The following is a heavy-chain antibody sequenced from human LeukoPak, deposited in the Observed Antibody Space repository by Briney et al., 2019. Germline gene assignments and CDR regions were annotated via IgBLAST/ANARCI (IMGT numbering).Heavy chain of an antibody. CDR2: VHPDNGNT. CDR3: ATGPRNDP. D-gene: IGHD1-14*01. CDR1: GYPFTKWE. Sequence: ASVKVSCKASGYPFTKWEINWVRQAAGQGLEWLGWVHPDNGNTYYAQRFRGRVTMSRDTSMTTACMELSGLRSNDTAVYFCATGPRNDPWGQGTLVTVSS. V-gene: IGHV1-8*01. J-gene: IGHJ5*02.